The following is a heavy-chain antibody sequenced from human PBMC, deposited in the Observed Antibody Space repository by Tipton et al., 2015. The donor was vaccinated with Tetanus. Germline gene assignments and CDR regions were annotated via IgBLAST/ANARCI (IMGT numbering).Heavy chain of an antibody. J-gene: IGHJ4*02. CDR2: IDPNSGGT. D-gene: IGHD3-10*01. V-gene: IGHV1-2*02. Sequence: QVQLVQSGAEVKKPGASLKVSCKASGYTFTGYYLYWVRQAPGQGLEWMGWIDPNSGGTIYAQKFQGRVTMTRDTSTSPVFMELSNVASEDTAVYYCARGGMALSDRWFGDLLDYWGRGTLVTVSS. CDR3: ARGGMALSDRWFGDLLDY. CDR1: GYTFTGYY.